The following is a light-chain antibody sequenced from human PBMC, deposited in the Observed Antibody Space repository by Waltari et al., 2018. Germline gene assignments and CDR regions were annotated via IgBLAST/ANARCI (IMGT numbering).Light chain of an antibody. CDR3: FSYAGSGYV. CDR1: TNDIGTYNL. CDR2: EVT. Sequence: QSALTQPASVSGSPGQSITISCTGSTNDIGTYNLVSWYLQHPGKAPKLIIFEVTERPSGVSTRFSGSKSVTTASLTISGLQAEDEADYYCFSYAGSGYVFGSGTKVTVL. V-gene: IGLV2-23*02. J-gene: IGLJ1*01.